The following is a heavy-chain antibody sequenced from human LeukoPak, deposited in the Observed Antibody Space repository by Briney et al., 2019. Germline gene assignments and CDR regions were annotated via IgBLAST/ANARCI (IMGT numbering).Heavy chain of an antibody. CDR2: ISSSGSTI. Sequence: GGSLRLSCAASGFTFSDYYMSWIRQAAGKGLEWVSYISSSGSTIYYAHSVKGRFTISRDNAKNSLYLQMNSLRAEDTAVYYCASVRGYSGYDYYYYYGMDVWGQGTTVTVSS. V-gene: IGHV3-11*01. J-gene: IGHJ6*02. CDR3: ASVRGYSGYDYYYYYGMDV. CDR1: GFTFSDYY. D-gene: IGHD5-12*01.